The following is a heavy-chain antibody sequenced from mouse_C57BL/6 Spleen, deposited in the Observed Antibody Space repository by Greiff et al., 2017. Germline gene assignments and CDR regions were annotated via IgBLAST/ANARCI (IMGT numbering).Heavy chain of an antibody. D-gene: IGHD2-5*01. V-gene: IGHV1-82*01. CDR2: IYPGDGDT. CDR3: ASPYSNYDYAMDY. CDR1: GYAFSSSW. J-gene: IGHJ4*01. Sequence: VQLQESGPELVKPGASVKISCKASGYAFSSSWMNWVKQRPGKGLEWIGRIYPGDGDTNYNGKFKGKATLTADKSSSTAYMQLSSLTSEDSAVYFCASPYSNYDYAMDYWGQGTSVTVSS.